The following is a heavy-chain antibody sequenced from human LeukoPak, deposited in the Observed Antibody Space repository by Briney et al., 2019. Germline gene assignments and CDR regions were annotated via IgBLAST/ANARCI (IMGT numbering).Heavy chain of an antibody. CDR2: ISSSSSYI. V-gene: IGHV3-21*01. CDR1: GCTFSSYS. J-gene: IGHJ4*02. CDR3: ARAGIAVAGYDY. Sequence: AGSLRLSCAASGCTFSSYSMNWVRQAPGKGLEWVSSISSSSSYIYYADSVKGRFTISRDNAKNSLYLQMNSLRAEDTAVYYCARAGIAVAGYDYWGQGTLVTVSS. D-gene: IGHD6-19*01.